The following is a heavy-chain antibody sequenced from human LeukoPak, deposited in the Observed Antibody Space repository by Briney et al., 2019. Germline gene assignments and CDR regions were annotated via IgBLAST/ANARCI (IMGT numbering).Heavy chain of an antibody. V-gene: IGHV1-18*01. CDR2: ISAYNGNT. CDR1: GYTFTSYG. Sequence: GASVKVSCKASGYTFTSYGISWVRQAPGQGLEWMGWISAYNGNTNYAQKLQGRVTMTTDKSTSTAYMELSSLRSEDTAVYYCATLCCGSYCMDVWGKGTTVTVSS. J-gene: IGHJ6*03. D-gene: IGHD2-15*01. CDR3: ATLCCGSYCMDV.